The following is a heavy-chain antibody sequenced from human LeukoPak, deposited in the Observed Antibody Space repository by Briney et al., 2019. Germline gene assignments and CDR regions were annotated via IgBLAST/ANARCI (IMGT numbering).Heavy chain of an antibody. J-gene: IGHJ5*02. D-gene: IGHD1-26*01. CDR2: INTNTGNP. Sequence: ASVKVSCKASEYTFTSYTMNWVRQAPGQGLEWMGWINTNTGNPTYAQGFTGRFVFSVDTSVSTAYLQISSLRTEDTAVYYCARMNYGSPRWFDPWGQGTLVTVSS. V-gene: IGHV7-4-1*02. CDR3: ARMNYGSPRWFDP. CDR1: EYTFTSYT.